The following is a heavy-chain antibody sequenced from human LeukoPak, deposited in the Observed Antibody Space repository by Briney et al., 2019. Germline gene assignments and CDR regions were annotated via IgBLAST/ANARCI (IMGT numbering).Heavy chain of an antibody. V-gene: IGHV4-59*12. CDR3: ALGRGSGPRGRAFDI. CDR1: GGSIRNYY. J-gene: IGHJ3*02. Sequence: SETLSLTCTVSGGSIRNYYWSWIRQPPGKGLEWIGYIYYSGSTNYNPSLKSRVTISVDTSKNQFSLKLSSVTAADTAVYYCALGRGSGPRGRAFDIWGQGTMVTVSS. CDR2: IYYSGST. D-gene: IGHD6-19*01.